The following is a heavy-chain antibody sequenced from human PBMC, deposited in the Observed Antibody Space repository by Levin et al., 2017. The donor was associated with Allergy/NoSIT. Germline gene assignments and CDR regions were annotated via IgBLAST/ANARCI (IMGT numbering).Heavy chain of an antibody. J-gene: IGHJ4*02. D-gene: IGHD2-15*01. CDR2: INSDGSST. V-gene: IGHV3-74*01. Sequence: GESLKISCAASGFTFSSYWMHWVRQAPGKGLVWVSRINSDGSSTSYADSVKGRFTISRDNAKNTLYLQMNSLRAEDTAVYYCALDGRGGCYEYWGQGTLVTVSS. CDR3: ALDGRGGCYEY. CDR1: GFTFSSYW.